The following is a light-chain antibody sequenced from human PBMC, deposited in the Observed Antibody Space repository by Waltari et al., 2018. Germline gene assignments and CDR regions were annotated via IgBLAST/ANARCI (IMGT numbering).Light chain of an antibody. V-gene: IGLV1-47*01. CDR2: RND. CDR1: RSNIGSNH. CDR3: GAWDDSLSGHYV. Sequence: QSVLTQPPSASGTPGQRVTISCSGSRSNIGSNHVYWYQQLPGMAPTPLIYRNDQRPSGVPDRFSGSKSGSSASLAISGLRSEDEADYYCGAWDDSLSGHYVFGTGTKVTVL. J-gene: IGLJ1*01.